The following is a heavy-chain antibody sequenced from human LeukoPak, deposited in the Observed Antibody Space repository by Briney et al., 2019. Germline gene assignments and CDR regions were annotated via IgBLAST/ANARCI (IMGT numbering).Heavy chain of an antibody. CDR2: INHSGST. V-gene: IGHV4-34*01. CDR1: GGSFSGYY. J-gene: IGHJ6*03. Sequence: KASETLSLTCAVYGGSFSGYYWSWIRQPPGKGLEWIGEINHSGSTNYNPSLKSRVTISVDTSKNQFSLKLSSVTAADTAVYYCARGDIVVVPAPDYYMDVWGKGTTVTVSS. CDR3: ARGDIVVVPAPDYYMDV. D-gene: IGHD2-2*01.